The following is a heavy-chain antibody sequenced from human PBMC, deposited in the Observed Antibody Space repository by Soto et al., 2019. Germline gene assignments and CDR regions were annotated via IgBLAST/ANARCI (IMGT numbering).Heavy chain of an antibody. CDR1: GFTFSSYA. CDR2: IRGSGGST. CDR3: AKRSLGSGSRFDY. Sequence: GGSLRLSCAASGFTFSSYAMSWFRQAPGKGLEWASAIRGSGGSTYYADSVKGRFTISRDNSKNTLYLQMNSLRAEDKAVYYCAKRSLGSGSRFDYWGPDNLLTVSS. V-gene: IGHV3-23*01. D-gene: IGHD6-25*01. J-gene: IGHJ4*02.